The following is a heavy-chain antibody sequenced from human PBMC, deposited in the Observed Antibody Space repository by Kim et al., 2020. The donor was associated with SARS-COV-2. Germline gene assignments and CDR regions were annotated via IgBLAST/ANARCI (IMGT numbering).Heavy chain of an antibody. J-gene: IGHJ4*02. Sequence: TNYNPSLKSRVTISVDTSKNQFSLKLSSVTAADTAVYYCARGGDYGDFSYWGQGTLVTVSS. V-gene: IGHV4-34*01. CDR3: ARGGDYGDFSY. D-gene: IGHD4-17*01. CDR2: T.